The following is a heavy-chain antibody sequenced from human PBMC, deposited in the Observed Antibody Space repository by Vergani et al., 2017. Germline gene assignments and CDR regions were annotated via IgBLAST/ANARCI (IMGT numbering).Heavy chain of an antibody. J-gene: IGHJ6*03. Sequence: EVQLVESGGGLVQPGGSLRLSCEAYGFTFSSYAMSWVRQAPGKGLEWVSAISGSGSSTYYGDSVKGRFTISRDNSKNTLYLQMNSLRAEDTAVYYCAKFGSSGLAAQIRDYYYYYMDVWGKGTTVTVSS. CDR2: ISGSGSST. CDR1: GFTFSSYA. CDR3: AKFGSSGLAAQIRDYYYYYMDV. V-gene: IGHV3-23*04. D-gene: IGHD6-13*01.